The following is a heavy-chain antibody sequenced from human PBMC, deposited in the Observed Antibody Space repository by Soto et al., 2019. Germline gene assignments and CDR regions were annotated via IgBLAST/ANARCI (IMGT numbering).Heavy chain of an antibody. CDR3: ARGQWGAFDL. Sequence: LSCAATGFTFSYYWMHWVRQAPGKGLVWVSRIHSDGSSTTDADSVKGRFTISRDNAKNTLYLQMNSLRAEDTAVYYCARGQWGAFDLWGQGTMVTVAS. D-gene: IGHD1-26*01. CDR2: IHSDGSST. J-gene: IGHJ3*01. CDR1: GFTFSYYW. V-gene: IGHV3-74*01.